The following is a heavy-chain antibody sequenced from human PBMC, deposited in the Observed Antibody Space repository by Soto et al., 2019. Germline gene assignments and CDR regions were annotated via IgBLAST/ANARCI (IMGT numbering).Heavy chain of an antibody. CDR2: ISSSSSTI. J-gene: IGHJ5*02. CDR1: GFTFSSYS. Sequence: EVQLVESGGGLVQPGGSLRLSCAASGFTFSSYSMNWVRQAPGKGMEWVSYISSSSSTIYYADSVKGRFTISRDNAKNSLYLQMNRLRAEDTAVDYCAREEGLLNWFDPWGQGTLVTVSS. D-gene: IGHD1-26*01. CDR3: AREEGLLNWFDP. V-gene: IGHV3-48*01.